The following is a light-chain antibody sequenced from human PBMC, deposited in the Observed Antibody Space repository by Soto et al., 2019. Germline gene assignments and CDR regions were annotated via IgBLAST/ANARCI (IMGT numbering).Light chain of an antibody. CDR3: QQYDNWPRT. Sequence: EIVFTQSPPTLSFSPGKRPTLSCRASQSVSSSYLAWYQQKPGQAPRLLIYGAFTRATGVPARFSGSGSGTEFTLTISSLQSEDFAVYYCQQYDNWPRTFGEGTKVDIK. CDR1: QSVSSSY. V-gene: IGKV3D-15*01. CDR2: GAF. J-gene: IGKJ1*01.